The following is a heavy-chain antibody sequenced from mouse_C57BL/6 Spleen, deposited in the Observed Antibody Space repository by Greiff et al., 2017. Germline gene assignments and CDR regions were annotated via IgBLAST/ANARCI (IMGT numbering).Heavy chain of an antibody. Sequence: QVQLKQPGAELVRPGTSVKLSCKASGYTFTSYWMHWVKQRPGQGLEWIGVIEPSDSYTNYNQKFKGKATLTVDTSSSTAYMQLSSLTSEDAAVYYCARGYYGSSYHFDYWGQGTTLTVSS. J-gene: IGHJ2*01. V-gene: IGHV1-59*01. CDR2: IEPSDSYT. CDR1: GYTFTSYW. CDR3: ARGYYGSSYHFDY. D-gene: IGHD1-1*01.